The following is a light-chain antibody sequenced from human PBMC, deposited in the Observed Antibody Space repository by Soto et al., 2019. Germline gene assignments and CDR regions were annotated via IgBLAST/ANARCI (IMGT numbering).Light chain of an antibody. Sequence: QSVLTQPPSVSGAPGQRVTNSCTGSSSNIGAGYDVHWYQQLPGTAPKLLIYGNSNRPSGVPDRFSGSKSGTSASLAITGLQAEDEADYYCQSYDSSLSGPRVFGGGTKLTVL. CDR3: QSYDSSLSGPRV. V-gene: IGLV1-40*01. J-gene: IGLJ3*02. CDR2: GNS. CDR1: SSNIGAGYD.